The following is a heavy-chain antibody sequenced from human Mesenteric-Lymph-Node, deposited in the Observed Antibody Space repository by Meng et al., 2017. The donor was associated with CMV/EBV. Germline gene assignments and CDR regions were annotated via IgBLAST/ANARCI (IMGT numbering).Heavy chain of an antibody. V-gene: IGHV5-51*01. Sequence: GGSLRLSCKGSEYIFTNYWIAWVRQMPGKGLEWMGIIYPGDSDTRYSPSFQGQVTISADKSISTAYLQWSSLKASDTAMYYCARGSCSSTNCYNYYGMDVWGQGTTVTVSS. CDR3: ARGSCSSTNCYNYYGMDV. J-gene: IGHJ6*02. D-gene: IGHD2-2*02. CDR1: EYIFTNYW. CDR2: IYPGDSDT.